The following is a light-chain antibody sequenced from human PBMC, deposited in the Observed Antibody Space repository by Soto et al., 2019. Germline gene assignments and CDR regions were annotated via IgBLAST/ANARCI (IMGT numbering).Light chain of an antibody. CDR2: DAS. J-gene: IGKJ4*01. Sequence: ETVLTQSPATLSLSPGERASLSCRTSRSVFSSLAWFQQKPGQAPRLLIYDASKRATGIPARFSGSGSGTDFTLTISSLEPEDFAVYYCQQRNELPLTFGGGTKVEIK. V-gene: IGKV3-11*01. CDR1: RSVFSS. CDR3: QQRNELPLT.